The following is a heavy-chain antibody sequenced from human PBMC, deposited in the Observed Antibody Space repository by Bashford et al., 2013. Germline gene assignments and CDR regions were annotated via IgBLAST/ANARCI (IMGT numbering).Heavy chain of an antibody. Sequence: SETLSLTCTVSGGSISSFYWSWIRQPAGKGLEWIGRIEISGSTNYNPSLKSRVTMSVDTSKGQFSLRLSSVTAADTAMYYCARRSPGDCSGGSCSRKYLDVWGQGTTVTVSS. V-gene: IGHV4-4*07. J-gene: IGHJ6*02. CDR3: ARRSPGDCSGGSCSRKYLDV. D-gene: IGHD2-15*01. CDR2: IEISGST. CDR1: GGSISSFY.